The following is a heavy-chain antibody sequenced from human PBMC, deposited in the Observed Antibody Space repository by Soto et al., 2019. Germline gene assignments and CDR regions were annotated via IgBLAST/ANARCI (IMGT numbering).Heavy chain of an antibody. Sequence: QVQLVQSGAEVKKPGASVKVSCKASGYTFSDYYVHWVRQAPGQGLEWMGWINPYSGATNYAQKFQVWVTMTGDASVSTAYLELTTLVSDDTAVYYCARARANVAPNWFDPWGQGTLVIVSS. D-gene: IGHD5-12*01. CDR3: ARARANVAPNWFDP. CDR2: INPYSGAT. J-gene: IGHJ5*02. V-gene: IGHV1-2*04. CDR1: GYTFSDYY.